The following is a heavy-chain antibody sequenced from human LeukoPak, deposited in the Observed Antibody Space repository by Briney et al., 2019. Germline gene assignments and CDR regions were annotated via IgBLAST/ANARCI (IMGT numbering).Heavy chain of an antibody. CDR2: ISGSGDST. Sequence: GGSLRLSCAASGFTFSSYEMNWVRQAPGKGLEWVSTISGSGDSTFYADSVKGRFTISRDNSKNMLYLQMNSLRAEDTAVYYCAKDPDADNDFWSGYYHYWGQGTLVTVSS. J-gene: IGHJ4*02. D-gene: IGHD3-3*01. CDR3: AKDPDADNDFWSGYYHY. CDR1: GFTFSSYE. V-gene: IGHV3-23*01.